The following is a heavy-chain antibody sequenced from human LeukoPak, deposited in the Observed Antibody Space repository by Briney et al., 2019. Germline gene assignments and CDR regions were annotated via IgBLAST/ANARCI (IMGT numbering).Heavy chain of an antibody. D-gene: IGHD2-2*01. CDR2: IYASGGT. CDR3: ARVSVSFNMPFDY. CDR1: RFTLSSNY. Sequence: GGSLRLSCAASRFTLSSNYMSWVRQAPGKGLEWVSVIYASGGTYYPDSVKGRFTISRDNSKEALYLQMNSLRAEDTAVYYCARVSVSFNMPFDYWGQGTLVTVSS. V-gene: IGHV3-66*01. J-gene: IGHJ4*02.